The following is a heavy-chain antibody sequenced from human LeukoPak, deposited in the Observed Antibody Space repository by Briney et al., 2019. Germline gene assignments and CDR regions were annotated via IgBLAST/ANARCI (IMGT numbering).Heavy chain of an antibody. CDR3: AREDTGYCSGGSCYFADY. CDR2: IYPGDSDT. J-gene: IGHJ4*02. Sequence: GESLKISCKGSGYSFTIYWIGWVRQMPGKGLEWMGIIYPGDSDTRYSPSFQGQVTISADKSISTAYLQWSSLKASDTAMYYCAREDTGYCSGGSCYFADYWGQGTLVTVSS. V-gene: IGHV5-51*01. D-gene: IGHD2-15*01. CDR1: GYSFTIYW.